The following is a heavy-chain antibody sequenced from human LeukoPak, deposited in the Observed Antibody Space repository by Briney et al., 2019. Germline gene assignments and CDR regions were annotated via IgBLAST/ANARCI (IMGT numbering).Heavy chain of an antibody. Sequence: AGSLTLSCAASGFTFSSHWMTWVRQAPGKGLEWVANIKEDGSKKNYVVSVKGRFTISRDNAKSSLYLEMNRMRGEDTAVYHCATPLEYYDSSGYHQRGDWGQGTLVTVSA. V-gene: IGHV3-7*03. CDR2: IKEDGSKK. CDR1: GFTFSSHW. D-gene: IGHD3-22*01. J-gene: IGHJ4*02. CDR3: ATPLEYYDSSGYHQRGD.